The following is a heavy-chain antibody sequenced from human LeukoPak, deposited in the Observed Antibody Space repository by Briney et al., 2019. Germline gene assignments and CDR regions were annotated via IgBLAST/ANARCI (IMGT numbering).Heavy chain of an antibody. CDR3: ATLTTYDP. CDR2: VDPEYGKT. V-gene: IGHV1-69-2*01. Sequence: ATVKISCKASGYTFTDFFMHWVQHAPEKGLEWMGRVDPEYGKTLYAEKFRGRLTITADTSTDTAYMELSSLRSEDTAVYFCATLTTYDPWGQGTLVTVS. CDR1: GYTFTDFF. D-gene: IGHD4-17*01. J-gene: IGHJ5*02.